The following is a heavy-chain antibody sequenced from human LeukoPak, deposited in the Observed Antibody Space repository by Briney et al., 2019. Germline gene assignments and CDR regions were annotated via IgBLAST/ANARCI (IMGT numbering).Heavy chain of an antibody. J-gene: IGHJ4*02. CDR2: IKQDGSEK. D-gene: IGHD6-13*01. Sequence: QPGGSLRLSCAASGFPFSSYWMTWVRQAPGKGLEWVANIKQDGSEKYYVDSVKGRFTISRDNAKNSLYLQMNSLRAEDTAVYYCAKDSIEHQLVNYFDYWGQGTLVTVSS. CDR1: GFPFSSYW. CDR3: AKDSIEHQLVNYFDY. V-gene: IGHV3-7*03.